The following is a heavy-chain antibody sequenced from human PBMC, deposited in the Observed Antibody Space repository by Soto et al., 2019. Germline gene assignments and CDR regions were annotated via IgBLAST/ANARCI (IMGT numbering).Heavy chain of an antibody. CDR1: EFTFSSNA. Sequence: EVQLLESGGGLVQPGGSLRLSCAASEFTFSSNAMHWVRQAPGKGLEWVSGITGSGSTIFYADSVKGRFTISRDNFKTTLSLHMSSLRAEDTAIYYCAKDFTAYLSSWFHLWGQGTLVTVSS. J-gene: IGHJ5*02. CDR3: AKDFTAYLSSWFHL. V-gene: IGHV3-23*01. CDR2: ITGSGSTI. D-gene: IGHD6-13*01.